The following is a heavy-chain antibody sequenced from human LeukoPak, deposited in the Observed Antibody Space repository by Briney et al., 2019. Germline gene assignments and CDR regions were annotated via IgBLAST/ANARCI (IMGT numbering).Heavy chain of an antibody. J-gene: IGHJ4*02. Sequence: TGGSLRLSCAASGFTFSSYAMIWVRQAPGKGLEGVSAISGSGGSTYYADSVKGRFTISRDNSKNTLYLQMNSLRAEDTAVYYCAKATGYSSSWYLDYWGQGTLVTVSS. CDR2: ISGSGGST. CDR3: AKATGYSSSWYLDY. V-gene: IGHV3-23*01. D-gene: IGHD6-13*01. CDR1: GFTFSSYA.